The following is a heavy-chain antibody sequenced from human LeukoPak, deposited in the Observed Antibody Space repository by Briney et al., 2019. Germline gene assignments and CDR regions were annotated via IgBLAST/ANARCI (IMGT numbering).Heavy chain of an antibody. Sequence: GASVKVSCKASGGTFSNYAISWVRQAPGHRLEWMGWINAGNGKIEYSQEFQGRLTITRDTSASTDYMELSSLRSEDMAVYYCARDSSMDAFDTWGQGTMVTVSS. D-gene: IGHD2/OR15-2a*01. CDR1: GGTFSNYA. CDR3: ARDSSMDAFDT. J-gene: IGHJ3*02. V-gene: IGHV1-3*03. CDR2: INAGNGKI.